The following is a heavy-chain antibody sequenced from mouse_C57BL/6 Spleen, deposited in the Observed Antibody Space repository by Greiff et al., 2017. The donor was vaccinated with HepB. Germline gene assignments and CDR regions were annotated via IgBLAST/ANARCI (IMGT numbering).Heavy chain of an antibody. V-gene: IGHV6-3*01. CDR3: TGTYYGNYGYYFDY. Sequence: EVKVEESGGGLVQPGGSMKLSCVASGFTFSNYWMNWVRQSPEKGLEWVAQIRLKSDNYATHYAESVKGRFTISRDDSKSSVYLQMNNLRAEDTGIYYCTGTYYGNYGYYFDYWGQGTTLTVSS. J-gene: IGHJ2*01. CDR2: IRLKSDNYAT. CDR1: GFTFSNYW. D-gene: IGHD2-10*01.